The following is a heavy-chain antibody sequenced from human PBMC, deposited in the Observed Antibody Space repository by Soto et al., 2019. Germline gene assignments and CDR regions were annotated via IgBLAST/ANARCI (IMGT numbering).Heavy chain of an antibody. CDR2: TRNKASGYTK. J-gene: IGHJ6*02. V-gene: IGHV3-72*01. D-gene: IGHD2-15*01. Sequence: GGSLRLSCAASGFTFSDLFMDWVRQAPGKGLEWVGRTRNKASGYTKEYAASGKARFTISSDNSKNSVFLQINSLKTEDTAVYYCASEHRSGPNYYGLDVWGQGTTVTVSS. CDR3: ASEHRSGPNYYGLDV. CDR1: GFTFSDLF.